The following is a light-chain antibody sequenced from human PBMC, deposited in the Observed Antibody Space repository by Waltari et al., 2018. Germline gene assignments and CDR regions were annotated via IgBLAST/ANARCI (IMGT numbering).Light chain of an antibody. CDR3: QQRDKWVT. CDR1: QGVGTS. J-gene: IGKJ3*01. Sequence: EIVLTQSPATLSLSPGDRATLSCRASQGVGTSVGWYQQRPGKAPRLLVYDASNRATGIPARFSGSGSGTDFTLTISSLETEDFAVYYCQQRDKWVTFGPGTTVEIK. V-gene: IGKV3-11*01. CDR2: DAS.